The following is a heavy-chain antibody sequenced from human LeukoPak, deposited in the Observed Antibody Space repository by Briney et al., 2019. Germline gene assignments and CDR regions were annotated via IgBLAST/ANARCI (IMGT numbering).Heavy chain of an antibody. CDR3: ARIMGYCSGGSCYNNWFDP. CDR1: GFTFSDYY. D-gene: IGHD2-15*01. V-gene: IGHV3-11*01. J-gene: IGHJ5*02. Sequence: PGGSLRLSCAASGFTFSDYYMSWIRQAPGKGLEWVSYISSSGSTIYYADSVKGRFTISRDNAKNPLYLQMNSLRAEDTAVYYCARIMGYCSGGSCYNNWFDPWGQGTLVTVSS. CDR2: ISSSGSTI.